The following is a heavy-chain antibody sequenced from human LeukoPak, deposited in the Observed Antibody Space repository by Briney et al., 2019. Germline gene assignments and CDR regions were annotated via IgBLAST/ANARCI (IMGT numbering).Heavy chain of an antibody. Sequence: ASVKVSCKASGYTFTGYYMHWVRQAPGQGLEWMGWINPNNGGTNYAQKFQGRVTMTRNTSISTAYMELSSLRSEDTAVYYCARGDDYGDYVKGSLDYWGQGTLVTVSS. V-gene: IGHV1-2*02. CDR1: GYTFTGYY. CDR2: INPNNGGT. CDR3: ARGDDYGDYVKGSLDY. J-gene: IGHJ4*02. D-gene: IGHD4-17*01.